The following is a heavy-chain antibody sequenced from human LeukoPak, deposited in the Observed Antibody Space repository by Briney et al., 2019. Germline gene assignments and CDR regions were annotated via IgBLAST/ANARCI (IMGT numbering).Heavy chain of an antibody. CDR2: IFHREST. V-gene: IGHV4-30-2*01. Sequence: SETLSLTCTVSGGSVSSGYYYWSWIRQPPGKGLEWIGYIFHRESTDYNPSLKSRVTISVDRPKNQFSLKLTSVTAADTAVYYCAREAISFDYWGQGTLVTVSS. CDR3: AREAISFDY. D-gene: IGHD2-21*01. CDR1: GGSVSSGYYY. J-gene: IGHJ4*02.